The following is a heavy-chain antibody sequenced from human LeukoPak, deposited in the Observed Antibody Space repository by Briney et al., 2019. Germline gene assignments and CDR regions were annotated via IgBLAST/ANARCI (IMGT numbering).Heavy chain of an antibody. J-gene: IGHJ4*02. V-gene: IGHV3-23*01. D-gene: IGHD3-22*01. CDR1: GFTFSSYA. CDR2: IGGSGGST. CDR3: AKDHPFDYYYATSGYFLY. Sequence: GGSLRLSCAAAGFTFSSYAMSWVRQAPGKGLEWVSGIGGSGGSTYYADSVKGRFTISRDNSKNTQYLQMNSLRAEDTAVYYCAKDHPFDYYYATSGYFLYWGQGTLVTVSS.